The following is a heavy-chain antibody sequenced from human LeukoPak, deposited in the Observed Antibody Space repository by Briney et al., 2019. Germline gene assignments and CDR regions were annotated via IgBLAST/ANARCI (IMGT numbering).Heavy chain of an antibody. V-gene: IGHV4-31*03. D-gene: IGHD4-17*01. J-gene: IGHJ4*02. CDR3: AREGRLNYGDQGYDY. Sequence: SQTLSLTCTVSGGSISSGGYYWSWIRQHPGKGLEWIGYIYYSGSTYYNPSLKSRVTISVDTSKNQFSLKLSSVTAADTAMYYCAREGRLNYGDQGYDYWGQGTLVTVSS. CDR1: GGSISSGGYY. CDR2: IYYSGST.